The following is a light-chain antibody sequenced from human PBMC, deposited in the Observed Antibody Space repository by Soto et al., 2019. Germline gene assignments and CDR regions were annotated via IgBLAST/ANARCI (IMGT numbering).Light chain of an antibody. J-gene: IGKJ3*01. CDR1: QGISSY. CDR3: QQYYSYPFT. CDR2: AAS. V-gene: IGKV1-8*01. Sequence: AIRMTQSPSSFSASTGDRVTITCRASQGISSYLAWYQQKPGKAPKLLIYAASTLQSGVPSRFSGSGSGTEFTLTISCLQSEDFANYYCQQYYSYPFTFGPGTKVDIK.